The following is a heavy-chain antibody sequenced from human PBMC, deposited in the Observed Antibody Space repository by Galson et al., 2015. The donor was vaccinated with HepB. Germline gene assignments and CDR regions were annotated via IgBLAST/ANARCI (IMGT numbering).Heavy chain of an antibody. V-gene: IGHV3-15*01. CDR1: GFTFNNTW. J-gene: IGHJ4*02. D-gene: IGHD2-2*01. CDR2: IRRQTDGGTA. Sequence: SLRLSCAASGFTFNNTWMNWVRQAPGKGLEWVGRIRRQTDGGTADYAAPVRGKFTISRDDSKNILYLNMNSLGTEDTAIYYCTTMWFEGTSCWDCGQGTLVTVSS. CDR3: TTMWFEGTSCWD.